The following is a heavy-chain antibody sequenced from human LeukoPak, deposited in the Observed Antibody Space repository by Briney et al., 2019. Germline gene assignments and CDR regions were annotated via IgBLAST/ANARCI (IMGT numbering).Heavy chain of an antibody. CDR2: INSDWSST. V-gene: IGHV3-74*01. D-gene: IGHD3-3*01. CDR1: GFTFSSYW. J-gene: IGHJ6*03. Sequence: TGGSLRLSCAASGFTFSSYWMHWVRQAPGKGLVWVSRINSDWSSTSYADSVKGRFTISRDNAKNTLYLQMNSLRAEDTAVYYCARGGSYDFWSGYFTGYYMDVWGKGTTVTVSS. CDR3: ARGGSYDFWSGYFTGYYMDV.